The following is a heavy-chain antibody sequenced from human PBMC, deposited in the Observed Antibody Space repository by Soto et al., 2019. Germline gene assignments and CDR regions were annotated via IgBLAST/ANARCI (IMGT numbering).Heavy chain of an antibody. D-gene: IGHD3-3*01. Sequence: SVKVSCKAPGDTFTSYYLNWVRQAPGQGLEWMGVINPHGGSTKYAQKFQGRITMTRDTSRSTVYMELSSLRSDDTAIYYCARSSGGNFGIIIEGSNWFDHWGQGTLVTVSS. CDR2: INPHGGST. V-gene: IGHV1-46*01. CDR1: GDTFTSYY. CDR3: ARSSGGNFGIIIEGSNWFDH. J-gene: IGHJ5*02.